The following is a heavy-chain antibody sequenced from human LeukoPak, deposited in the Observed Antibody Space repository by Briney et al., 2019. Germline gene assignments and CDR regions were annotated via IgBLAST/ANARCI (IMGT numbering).Heavy chain of an antibody. J-gene: IGHJ5*02. CDR3: ARAGYRVLFGESQYNWFDP. V-gene: IGHV1-46*01. Sequence: ASVKVSCKASGYTFTSYYMHWVRQAPGQGLEWMGIINPSGGSTSYAQKFQGRVTMNRDMSTSTVYMELSSLRSEDTAVYYCARAGYRVLFGESQYNWFDPWGQGTLVTVSS. CDR1: GYTFTSYY. CDR2: INPSGGST. D-gene: IGHD3-10*01.